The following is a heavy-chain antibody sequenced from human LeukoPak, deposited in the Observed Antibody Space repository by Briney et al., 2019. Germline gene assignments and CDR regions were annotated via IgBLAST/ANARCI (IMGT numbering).Heavy chain of an antibody. J-gene: IGHJ4*02. CDR3: ARHDPRDPSNYYGSGSYFDY. CDR2: IYTSGST. V-gene: IGHV4-61*05. D-gene: IGHD3-10*01. Sequence: SETLSLTCTVSGGSISSSSYYWGWIRQPPGKGLEWIGCIYTSGSTNYNPSLKSRVTMSVDTSKNQFSLKLSSVTAADTAVYYCARHDPRDPSNYYGSGSYFDYWGQGTLVTVSS. CDR1: GGSISSSSYY.